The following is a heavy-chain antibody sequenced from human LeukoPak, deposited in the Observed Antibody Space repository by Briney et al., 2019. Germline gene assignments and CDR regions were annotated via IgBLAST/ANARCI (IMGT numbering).Heavy chain of an antibody. D-gene: IGHD1-20*01. CDR2: IYYSGST. V-gene: IGHV4-59*01. J-gene: IGHJ6*02. CDR1: GGSISSYY. CDR3: ARGSRYNWNYDYYYGMDG. Sequence: SETLSLTCTVSGGSISSYYWSWTRQPPGKGLEWIGYIYYSGSTNYNPSLKSRVTISVDTSKNQFSLKLSSVTAADTAVYYCARGSRYNWNYDYYYGMDGWGQGTTVTVSS.